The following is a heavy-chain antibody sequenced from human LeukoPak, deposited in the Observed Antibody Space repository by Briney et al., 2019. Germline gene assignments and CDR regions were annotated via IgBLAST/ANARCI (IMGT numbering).Heavy chain of an antibody. D-gene: IGHD2-2*01. CDR2: INAGNGNT. J-gene: IGHJ4*02. CDR1: GYTFTSYA. Sequence: ASVKASCKASGYTFTSYAMHWVRQAPGQRLEWMGWINAGNGNTKYSQKFQGRVTITRDTSASTAYMELSSLRSEDTAVYYCARGKGRVVPAAVFDYWGQGTLVTVSS. V-gene: IGHV1-3*01. CDR3: ARGKGRVVPAAVFDY.